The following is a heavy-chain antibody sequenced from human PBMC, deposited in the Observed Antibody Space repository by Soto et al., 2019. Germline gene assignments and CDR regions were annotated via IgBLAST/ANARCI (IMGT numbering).Heavy chain of an antibody. CDR3: ARGVI. CDR2: IKADGREK. V-gene: IGHV3-7*01. J-gene: IGHJ6*02. Sequence: GGSLRLSCSSSGFTFSSSWMNWVRQAPGKGLEWVANIKADGREKSYVDSVKGRFTISRDNAKNSLYLQMNSLRVEDTAVYYCARGVIWGQGTTVTVSS. CDR1: GFTFSSSW.